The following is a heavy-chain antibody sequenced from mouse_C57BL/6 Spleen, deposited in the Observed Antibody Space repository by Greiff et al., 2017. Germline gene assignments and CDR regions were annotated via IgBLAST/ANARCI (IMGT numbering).Heavy chain of an antibody. V-gene: IGHV5-17*01. CDR3: ARRELLWFAH. CDR1: GFTFSDYG. D-gene: IGHD1-1*01. CDR2: ISSGSSTI. Sequence: EVKLVESGGGLVKPGGSLKLSCAASGFTFSDYGMHWVRQAPEKGLEWVAYISSGSSTIYYADTVKGRFTISRDNAKNTLFLQMTSLRSEDTAMYYCARRELLWFAHWGQGTLVTVSA. J-gene: IGHJ3*01.